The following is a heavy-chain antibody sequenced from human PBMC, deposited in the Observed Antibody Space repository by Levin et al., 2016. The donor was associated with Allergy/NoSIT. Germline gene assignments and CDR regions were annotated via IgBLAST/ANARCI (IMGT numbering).Heavy chain of an antibody. J-gene: IGHJ6*04. CDR2: IYHSGST. D-gene: IGHD3-3*01. V-gene: IGHV4-30-2*01. Sequence: WIRQPPGKGLEWIGYIYHSGSTYYNPSLKSRVTISVDRSKNQFSLKLSSVTAADTAVYYCARYAPKRFLTGSLGMDVWGKGTTVTVSS. CDR3: ARYAPKRFLTGSLGMDV.